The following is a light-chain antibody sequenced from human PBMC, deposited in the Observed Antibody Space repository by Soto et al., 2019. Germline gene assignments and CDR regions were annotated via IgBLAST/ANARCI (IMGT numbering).Light chain of an antibody. Sequence: EIVLTQSPGTLSLSPGERATLSCRASQSISNNYLAWYQQKPGQAPRLLIYGASARATGIPDTFSGSGSGTDLTLTISRLEPEDCAMYYCQHYVGSPQFPSGPGTKVDIK. V-gene: IGKV3-20*01. CDR3: QHYVGSPQFP. J-gene: IGKJ3*01. CDR1: QSISNNY. CDR2: GAS.